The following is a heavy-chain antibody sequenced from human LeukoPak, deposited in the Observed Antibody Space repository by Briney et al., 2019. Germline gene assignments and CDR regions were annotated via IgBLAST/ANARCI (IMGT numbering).Heavy chain of an antibody. V-gene: IGHV5-51*01. D-gene: IGHD6-19*01. CDR3: ARSAVAGTPSFFDY. CDR1: GYSFPTYW. Sequence: GESLKTSCKGSGYSFPTYWIGWVRQMPGKGLEWMGIIYPGDSDTTYSPSFQGQVTISADKSISTAYLQWSSLKASDTAMYYCARSAVAGTPSFFDYWGQGTLVTVSS. J-gene: IGHJ4*02. CDR2: IYPGDSDT.